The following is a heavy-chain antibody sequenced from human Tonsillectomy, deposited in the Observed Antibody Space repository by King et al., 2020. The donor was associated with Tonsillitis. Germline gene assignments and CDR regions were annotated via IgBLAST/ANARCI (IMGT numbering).Heavy chain of an antibody. CDR1: GGSINSRDW. J-gene: IGHJ3*01. V-gene: IGHV4-4*02. D-gene: IGHD5-24*01. CDR2: VYHSGLT. Sequence: VQLQESGPGLVKPSGTLSLTCAVSGGSINSRDWWSWVRQPPGKGLEWIGEVYHSGLTHYNPSLKSRVTISLDNSKNHFSLNLSSVTAADTAVYYCARERDGYNNGGGAFDVWGQGTMVAVSS. CDR3: ARERDGYNNGGGAFDV.